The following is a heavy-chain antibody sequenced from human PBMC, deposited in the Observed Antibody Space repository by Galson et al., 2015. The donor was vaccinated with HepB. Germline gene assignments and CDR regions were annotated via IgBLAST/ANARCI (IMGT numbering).Heavy chain of an antibody. V-gene: IGHV3-30*04. CDR2: ISYDGSNK. CDR1: GFTFSSYA. D-gene: IGHD6-13*01. CDR3: ARDVGGQQLARGDY. J-gene: IGHJ4*02. Sequence: SLRLSCAASGFTFSSYAMHWVRQAPGKGLEWVAVISYDGSNKYYADSVKGRFTISRDNSKNTLYLQMNSLRAEDTAVYYCARDVGGQQLARGDYWGQGTLVTVSS.